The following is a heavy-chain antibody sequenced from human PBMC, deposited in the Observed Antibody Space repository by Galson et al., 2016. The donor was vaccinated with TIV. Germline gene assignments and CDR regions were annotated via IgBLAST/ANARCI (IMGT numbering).Heavy chain of an antibody. V-gene: IGHV4-39*07. CDR2: IDYSGRT. J-gene: IGHJ4*02. CDR3: ARERRYYDSSESFDY. CDR1: GDSISSITYY. D-gene: IGHD3-22*01. Sequence: LSLTCTVSGDSISSITYYWGWIRQPPGKGLEWIGSIDYSGRTYYNPSLKSRFSISVDTSKNQFSLKPTSVTAADTAVYYCARERRYYDSSESFDYWGQGTLVTVSS.